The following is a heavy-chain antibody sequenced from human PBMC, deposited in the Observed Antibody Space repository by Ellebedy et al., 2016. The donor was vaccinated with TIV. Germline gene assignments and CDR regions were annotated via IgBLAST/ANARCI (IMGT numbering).Heavy chain of an antibody. D-gene: IGHD3-10*01. CDR1: GFTFTSYA. V-gene: IGHV3-30-3*01. CDR3: ARRATVSYYGIDL. J-gene: IGHJ6*02. CDR2: VSYDGINK. Sequence: GGSLRLSCAASGFTFTSYAMHCVRQAPGKGLEWVAIVSYDGINKYYADSVKGRFTISRDNSKSTLSLQMNSLRVEDTALYYCARRATVSYYGIDLWGQGTTVTVSS.